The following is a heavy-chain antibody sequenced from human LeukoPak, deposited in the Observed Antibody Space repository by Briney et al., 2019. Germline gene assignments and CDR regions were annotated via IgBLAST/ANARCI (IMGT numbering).Heavy chain of an antibody. CDR3: ARSYVGADRYFDY. D-gene: IGHD1-26*01. V-gene: IGHV3-23*01. J-gene: IGHJ4*02. CDR2: ISGGGGDI. CDR1: GFTFSTYA. Sequence: GGSLRLSCAASGFTFSTYAMSWVRQAPGKGVEWVSAISGGGGDIYYADSVKGRFTISRDNSKNTLYLQMNSLRAEDTAVYYCARSYVGADRYFDYWGQGTLVTVSS.